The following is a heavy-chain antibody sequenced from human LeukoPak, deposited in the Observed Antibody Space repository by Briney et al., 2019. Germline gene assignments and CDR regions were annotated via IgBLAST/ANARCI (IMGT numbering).Heavy chain of an antibody. CDR1: GYRFPDYW. D-gene: IGHD3-10*01. V-gene: IGHV5-51*01. Sequence: GESLMISCKTSGYRFPDYWVGWVRQMPGKGLEWMGIIFPGEFDIRYNPSFQGQVTISADKSISTAYLQWSSLKASDTAMYYCARSGVMVRGAPTYYFDYWGQGTLVTVSS. CDR2: IFPGEFDI. CDR3: ARSGVMVRGAPTYYFDY. J-gene: IGHJ4*02.